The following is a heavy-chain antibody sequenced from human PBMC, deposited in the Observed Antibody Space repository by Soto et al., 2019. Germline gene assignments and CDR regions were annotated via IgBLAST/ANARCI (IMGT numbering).Heavy chain of an antibody. CDR1: GYTLRELN. CDR3: ATGDQLSAEVTGISFSF. V-gene: IGHV1-24*01. J-gene: IGHJ4*02. D-gene: IGHD2-21*02. Sequence: QVQWRQSGPDVKRPGASVKVSCQVTGYTLRELNLHWVRRAPGKGLEWLAGYDPAKGETLYAQTVKDRITVTEDTSAVTAYMELRDLTFDDSAVYYCATGDQLSAEVTGISFSFWGQGTRVTVSS. CDR2: YDPAKGET.